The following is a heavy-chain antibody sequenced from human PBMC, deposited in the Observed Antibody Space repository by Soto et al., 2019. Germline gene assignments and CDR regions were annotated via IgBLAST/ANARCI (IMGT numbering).Heavy chain of an antibody. D-gene: IGHD1-7*01. V-gene: IGHV3-15*01. CDR2: VRSKADGGTT. J-gene: IGHJ4*02. CDR3: RRDWDYPVL. CDR1: GFTFANAW. Sequence: PGGSLRLSCAASGFTFANAWMSWVRQAPGKGLEWVGRVRSKADGGTTDYVAPVKGRFTISRDDSENTLYLQMNSLKIDDTAVYYCRRDWDYPVLWGQGTLVTV.